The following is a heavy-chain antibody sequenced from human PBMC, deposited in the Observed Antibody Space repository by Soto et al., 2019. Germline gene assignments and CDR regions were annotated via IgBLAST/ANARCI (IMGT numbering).Heavy chain of an antibody. V-gene: IGHV1-8*01. CDR2: MSPNSGNT. Sequence: QGLEWMGWMSPNSGNTGYAQKFQGRVTMTRNTSISTAYMELSSLRSEDTAVYYCARAYYDILTGYYYFDPRGQGTLVTVSS. D-gene: IGHD3-9*01. CDR3: ARAYYDILTGYYYFDP. J-gene: IGHJ5*02.